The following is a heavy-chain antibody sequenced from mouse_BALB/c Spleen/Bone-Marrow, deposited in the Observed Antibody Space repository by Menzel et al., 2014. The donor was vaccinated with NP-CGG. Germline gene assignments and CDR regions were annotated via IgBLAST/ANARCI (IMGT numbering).Heavy chain of an antibody. D-gene: IGHD2-4*01. CDR1: GYTFTSYW. J-gene: IGHJ2*01. Sequence: VQLVESGAELAKPGASVKMSCKASGYTFTSYWMQWVKQRPGHGLEWIGAIYPGDGDTRYTQKFKGKATLTADKSSSTAYMQLSSLASEDSAVYYCASYYDYDGRGYWGQGTTLTVSS. V-gene: IGHV1-87*01. CDR3: ASYYDYDGRGY. CDR2: IYPGDGDT.